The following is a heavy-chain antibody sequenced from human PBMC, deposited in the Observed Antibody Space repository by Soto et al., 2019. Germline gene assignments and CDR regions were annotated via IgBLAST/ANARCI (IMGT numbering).Heavy chain of an antibody. CDR1: GFTFSDYY. D-gene: IGHD6-19*01. J-gene: IGHJ4*02. V-gene: IGHV3-11*05. Sequence: PGGSLRLSCAASGFTFSDYYMSWIRQAPGKGLEWVSYITSSSSYTNYADSVKGRFTISRDNAKNSLYLQMNSLRGEDTAVYYCARVDSLDTLYSSGWYLDYWGQGTLVTVSS. CDR2: ITSSSSYT. CDR3: ARVDSLDTLYSSGWYLDY.